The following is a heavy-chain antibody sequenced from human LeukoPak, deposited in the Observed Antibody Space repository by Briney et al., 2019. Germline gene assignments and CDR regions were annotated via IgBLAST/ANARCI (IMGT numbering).Heavy chain of an antibody. CDR2: IYHSGST. CDR1: GGSISSSNW. V-gene: IGHV4-4*02. D-gene: IGHD4-11*01. CDR3: ASSTVTDTGFDY. J-gene: IGHJ4*02. Sequence: SETLSLTCAVSGGSISSSNWWSWVRQPPGKGLEWIGEIYHSGSTNYNPSLKSRVTISVDTSKNQFSLKVSSVTAADTAVYYCASSTVTDTGFDYWGQGTLVTVSS.